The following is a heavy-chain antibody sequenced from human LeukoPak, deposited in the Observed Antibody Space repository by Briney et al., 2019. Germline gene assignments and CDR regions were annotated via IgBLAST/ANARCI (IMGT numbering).Heavy chain of an antibody. D-gene: IGHD6-19*01. Sequence: PSETLSLTCTVSGGSISNYYWSWIRQSPGKGLEWIGYIYYSGSTYYNPSLKSRVTISVDTSKNQFSLKLSSVTAADTAVYYCARIAVAGFPGVIVWGQGTLVTVSS. V-gene: IGHV4-59*12. CDR2: IYYSGST. CDR1: GGSISNYY. CDR3: ARIAVAGFPGVIV. J-gene: IGHJ4*02.